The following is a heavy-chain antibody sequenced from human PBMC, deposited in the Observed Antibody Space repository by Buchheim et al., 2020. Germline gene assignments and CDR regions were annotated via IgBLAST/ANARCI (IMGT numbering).Heavy chain of an antibody. CDR1: GYTFTSYY. CDR3: AREAYSYYDFWSGDRTPFDY. Sequence: QVQLVQSGAEVKKPGASVKVSCKASGYTFTSYYMHWVRQAPGQGLEWMGIINPSGGSTSYAQKFQGRVTMTRDTSTSTGHMELSSLRSEDTAVYYCAREAYSYYDFWSGDRTPFDYWGQGTL. V-gene: IGHV1-46*01. CDR2: INPSGGST. J-gene: IGHJ4*02. D-gene: IGHD3-3*01.